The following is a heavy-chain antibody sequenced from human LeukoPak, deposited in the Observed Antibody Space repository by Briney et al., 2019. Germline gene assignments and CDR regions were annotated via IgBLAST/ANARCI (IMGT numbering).Heavy chain of an antibody. CDR3: ARDRVVGLGIDNAFDI. CDR2: IIPIFGTA. D-gene: IGHD2-15*01. Sequence: ASVKVSCKASGGTFSSYAISWVRQAPGHGLEWMGGIIPIFGTATYAQKFQGRVTITADESTSPAYMGLSSLRSEDTAVYYCARDRVVGLGIDNAFDIWGHGTMVTVSS. CDR1: GGTFSSYA. J-gene: IGHJ3*02. V-gene: IGHV1-69*01.